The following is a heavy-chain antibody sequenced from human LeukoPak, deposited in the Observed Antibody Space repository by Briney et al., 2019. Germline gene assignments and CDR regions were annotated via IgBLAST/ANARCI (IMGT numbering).Heavy chain of an antibody. V-gene: IGHV1-2*02. D-gene: IGHD2-8*01. CDR3: ARESTILMEEIWRAFDI. CDR2: INPNSGGT. CDR1: GYTFTGYY. Sequence: ASVKVSCKASGYTFTGYYMHWVRQAPGQGLEWMGWINPNSGGTNFAQKFQGRVSMTRDTSITTAYMQLSRLRSDDTAVYYCARESTILMEEIWRAFDIWGQGTVVTVSS. J-gene: IGHJ3*02.